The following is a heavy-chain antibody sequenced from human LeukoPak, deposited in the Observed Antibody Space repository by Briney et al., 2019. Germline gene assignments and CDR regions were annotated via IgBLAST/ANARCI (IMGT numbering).Heavy chain of an antibody. V-gene: IGHV3-74*01. CDR1: GFTFSSYW. CDR3: ARSNGYYYNWFDP. CDR2: INSDGSST. J-gene: IGHJ5*02. D-gene: IGHD3-22*01. Sequence: GGSLRLSCAASGFTFSSYWMHWVRQAPGKGLVWVSRINSDGSSTSYADSVKGRFTISRDNAKNTLYLQMNSLRAEDTAVYYCARSNGYYYNWFDPWGQGTLVTVSS.